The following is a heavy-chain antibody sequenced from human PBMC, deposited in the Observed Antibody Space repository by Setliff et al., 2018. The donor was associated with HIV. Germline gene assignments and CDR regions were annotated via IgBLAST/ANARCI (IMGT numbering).Heavy chain of an antibody. J-gene: IGHJ4*02. D-gene: IGHD2-15*01. CDR3: AKADYCSGGSCNSRRSIDY. CDR1: GYSFTNYW. V-gene: IGHV5-51*01. CDR2: IYPGDSDT. Sequence: GESLKISCKGSGYSFTNYWIGWVRQLPGKGLEWMGIIYPGDSDTRYSPSFQGQVTISADKSISTAYLQWSSLKASDTAVYYCAKADYCSGGSCNSRRSIDYWGQGTLVTVSS.